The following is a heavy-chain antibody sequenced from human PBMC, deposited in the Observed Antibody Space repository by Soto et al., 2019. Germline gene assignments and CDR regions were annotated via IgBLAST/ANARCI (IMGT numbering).Heavy chain of an antibody. D-gene: IGHD2-2*01. CDR3: AKDQGVGVPAPGYYYMDV. J-gene: IGHJ6*03. V-gene: IGHV3-30*18. Sequence: GGSLRLSCAASGFTFSSYGMHWVRQAPGKGLEWVAVISYDGSNKYYADSVKGRFTISRDNSKNTLYLQMNSLRAEDTAVYYCAKDQGVGVPAPGYYYMDVWGKGTTVTVSS. CDR1: GFTFSSYG. CDR2: ISYDGSNK.